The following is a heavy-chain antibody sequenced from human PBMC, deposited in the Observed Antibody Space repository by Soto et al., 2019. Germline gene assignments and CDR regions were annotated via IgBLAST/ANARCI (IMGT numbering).Heavy chain of an antibody. CDR1: GGSISSYY. CDR3: AREGPGNWFDP. Sequence: SENLFPPFPVSGGSISSYYWSWIRQLPGKGLEWIGYIYYSGSTNYNPSLKSRVTISVDTSKNQFSLKLSSVTAADTAVYYCAREGPGNWFDPWGQGTLVTVSS. CDR2: IYYSGST. V-gene: IGHV4-59*13. J-gene: IGHJ5*02.